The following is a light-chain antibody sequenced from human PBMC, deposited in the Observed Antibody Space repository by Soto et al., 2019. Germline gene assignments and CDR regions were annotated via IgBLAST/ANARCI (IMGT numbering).Light chain of an antibody. CDR1: RTVSTN. CDR3: QQYNNWPPGAT. CDR2: YTS. Sequence: DIVMTQSPATLSVSPGERVTLSCRASRTVSTNLAWYQQKPGQAPMLLIYYTSTRATGIPARFSGSGSDKEFTLTISSLQSEDSAVYYCQQYNNWPPGATFGPGTKVEIK. J-gene: IGKJ3*01. V-gene: IGKV3-15*01.